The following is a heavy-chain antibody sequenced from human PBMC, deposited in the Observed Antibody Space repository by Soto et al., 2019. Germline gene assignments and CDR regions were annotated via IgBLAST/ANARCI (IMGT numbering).Heavy chain of an antibody. Sequence: QVQLVQSGAEVKKPGSSVKVSCKASGGTFSSYAISWVRRAPGQGLEWMGGIIPIFGTANYAQKFQGRVTITADESTSTAYMELGSLRSEDTAVYYCARIRVAARPDYYYGMDVWGQGTTVTVSS. D-gene: IGHD6-6*01. V-gene: IGHV1-69*01. CDR1: GGTFSSYA. CDR2: IIPIFGTA. CDR3: ARIRVAARPDYYYGMDV. J-gene: IGHJ6*02.